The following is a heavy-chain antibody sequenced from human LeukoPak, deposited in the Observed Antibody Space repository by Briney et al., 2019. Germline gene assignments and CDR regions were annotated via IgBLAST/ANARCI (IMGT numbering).Heavy chain of an antibody. J-gene: IGHJ4*02. V-gene: IGHV4-59*12. D-gene: IGHD3-16*02. CDR1: GGSISSYY. CDR2: IYYSGST. CDR3: ARDRELSEFDY. Sequence: PSETLSLTCTVSGGSISSYYWSWIRQPPGKGLEWIGYIYYSGSTNYNPSLKSRVTISVDTSKNQFSLKLSSVTAADTAVYYCARDRELSEFDYWGQGTLVTVSS.